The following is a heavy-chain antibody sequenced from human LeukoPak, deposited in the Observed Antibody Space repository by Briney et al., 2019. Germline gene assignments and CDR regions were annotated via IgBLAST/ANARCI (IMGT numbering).Heavy chain of an antibody. CDR2: MNPNSGNT. CDR3: ARGVREYNWNYLNYYHYMDV. J-gene: IGHJ6*03. CDR1: GYTFTSYD. Sequence: ASVKVSCKASGYTFTSYDLNWVRQATGQGLEWMGWMNPNSGNTGYAQKFQGRVTMTRNTSRSTAYMELSSLSSEETAVYYCARGVREYNWNYLNYYHYMDVWGKGTTVTVSS. D-gene: IGHD1-7*01. V-gene: IGHV1-8*01.